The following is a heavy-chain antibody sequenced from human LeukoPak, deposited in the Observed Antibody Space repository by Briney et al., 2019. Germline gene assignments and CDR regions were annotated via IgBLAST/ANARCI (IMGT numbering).Heavy chain of an antibody. CDR2: INPSDGST. Sequence: GASVKVSCKASGYTFTSYYIHWVRQAPGQGLEWMGIINPSDGSTSYAQKFQGRVTMTRDTSTSTVYMELSSLRSEDTAVYYCARGMHYDFWSGYYFDYWGQGTLVTVSS. V-gene: IGHV1-46*01. CDR1: GYTFTSYY. D-gene: IGHD3-3*01. CDR3: ARGMHYDFWSGYYFDY. J-gene: IGHJ4*02.